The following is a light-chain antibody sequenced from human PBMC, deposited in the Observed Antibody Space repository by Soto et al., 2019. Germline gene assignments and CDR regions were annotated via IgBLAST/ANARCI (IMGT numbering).Light chain of an antibody. J-gene: IGKJ1*01. Sequence: DIQMTQSPSSLSASVEDRVIITCRASQSISNHLNWYQQKPGKAPKLLIYTASTLQSGVPSRFSGSGSGTDFTLTINSLQPEDFATYYCQQSYSTPKTFGQGTKVDIK. CDR1: QSISNH. V-gene: IGKV1-39*01. CDR2: TAS. CDR3: QQSYSTPKT.